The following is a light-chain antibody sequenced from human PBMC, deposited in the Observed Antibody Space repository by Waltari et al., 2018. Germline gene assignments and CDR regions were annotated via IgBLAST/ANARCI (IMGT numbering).Light chain of an antibody. V-gene: IGKV3-15*01. CDR3: QQYHDWPLT. J-gene: IGKJ4*01. Sequence: IVMTQSPATLSVSPGERVTLSCRATETFRSNLAWYQQKPGQSPRLLIYGVSTRATGIPARFSGSMSGTEFTLTIRSLQSDDSGVYFCQQYHDWPLTFGEGTKVEIK. CDR1: ETFRSN. CDR2: GVS.